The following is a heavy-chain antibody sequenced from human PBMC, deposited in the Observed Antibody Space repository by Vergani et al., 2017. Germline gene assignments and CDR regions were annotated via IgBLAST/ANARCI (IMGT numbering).Heavy chain of an antibody. J-gene: IGHJ4*02. D-gene: IGHD6-19*01. CDR1: GFTFSSYG. V-gene: IGHV3-30*18. Sequence: VQLLESGGGLVQPGGSLRLSCAASGFTFSSYGMHWVRQAPGKGLEWVAVISYDGSNKYYADSVKGRFTISRDNSKNTLYLQMNSLRAEDTAVYYCAKDFFVAGTSIDYWGQGTLVTVSS. CDR3: AKDFFVAGTSIDY. CDR2: ISYDGSNK.